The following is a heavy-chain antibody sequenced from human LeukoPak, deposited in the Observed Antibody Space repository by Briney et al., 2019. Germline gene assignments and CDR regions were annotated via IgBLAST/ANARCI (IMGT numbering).Heavy chain of an antibody. J-gene: IGHJ4*02. Sequence: GGSLRLSCAASGFTFSSYWMHWVRQAPGKGLVWVSRINSDGSSTSYADSVKGRFTISRDNAKNTLYLQMNSLRAEDTAVYYCARDQGGYSYGWHDYWGQGTLVTISS. CDR1: GFTFSSYW. CDR3: ARDQGGYSYGWHDY. CDR2: INSDGSST. D-gene: IGHD5-18*01. V-gene: IGHV3-74*01.